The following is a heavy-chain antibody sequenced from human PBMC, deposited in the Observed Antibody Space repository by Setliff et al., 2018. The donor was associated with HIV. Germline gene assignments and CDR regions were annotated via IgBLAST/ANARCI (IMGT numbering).Heavy chain of an antibody. CDR1: GGPFSGFY. CDR3: AREPDY. J-gene: IGHJ4*02. V-gene: IGHV4-34*01. Sequence: NPSETLSLTCAVYGGPFSGFYYSWIRQAPGKGLEWIGEINPSGSTNYNPSLKSRVTISVDTSKYQVSLNLNSVTAADTAVYYCAREPDYWGQGILVTVSS. CDR2: INPSGST.